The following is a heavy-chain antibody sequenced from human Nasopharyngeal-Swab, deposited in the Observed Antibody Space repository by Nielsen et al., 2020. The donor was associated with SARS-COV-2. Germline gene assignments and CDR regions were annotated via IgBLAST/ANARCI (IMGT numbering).Heavy chain of an antibody. CDR2: INHNGST. D-gene: IGHD3-3*01. Sequence: WIGQPPGKGLEWIGEINHNGSTNYNPSLMRRVTITVGTSKNQFALMLRTVTAADTAVYYCARHTAIFGVVISPFDYWGQGTLVTVSS. V-gene: IGHV4-34*01. J-gene: IGHJ4*02. CDR3: ARHTAIFGVVISPFDY.